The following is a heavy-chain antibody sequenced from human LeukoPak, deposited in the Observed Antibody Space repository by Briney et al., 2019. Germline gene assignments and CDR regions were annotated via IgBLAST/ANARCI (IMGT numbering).Heavy chain of an antibody. V-gene: IGHV5-51*01. CDR1: GYTFAKYW. D-gene: IGHD6-19*01. Sequence: GESLKISCQASGYTFAKYWIGWVRQMPGKGLEWMGIIYPGDSDTRYSPSFQGQVTISADKSISTAYLQWSSLKASDTAMYYCARHVKAVAGWGDWGQGTLVTVSS. CDR3: ARHVKAVAGWGD. CDR2: IYPGDSDT. J-gene: IGHJ4*02.